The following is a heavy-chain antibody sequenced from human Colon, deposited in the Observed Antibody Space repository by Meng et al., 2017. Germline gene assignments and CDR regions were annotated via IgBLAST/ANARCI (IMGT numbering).Heavy chain of an antibody. CDR1: GASVRSPDHQ. J-gene: IGHJ4*02. D-gene: IGHD3-16*01. V-gene: IGHV4-61*08. CDR3: ARDYWGSLDF. Sequence: VRLQESGPGLVRPPETPSLICAVSGASVRSPDHQWGWVRQPPGKGLEWIGYARIDYANTNYNPSLKSRVNVSLDTSKNQFSLNVRSVTAADTAVYYCARDYWGSLDFWGQGILVTVSS. CDR2: ARIDYANT.